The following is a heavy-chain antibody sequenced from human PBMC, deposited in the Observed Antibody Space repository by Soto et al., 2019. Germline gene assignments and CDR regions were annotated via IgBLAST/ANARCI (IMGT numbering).Heavy chain of an antibody. V-gene: IGHV1-2*04. D-gene: IGHD3-16*02. J-gene: IGHJ4*02. CDR1: GYTFTGNY. Sequence: QVQLVQSGAEVKKPGASVKVSCKASGYTFTGNYMHWVRQAPGQGFEWMGWINVNSGGTKYAQKFQGWVTMTSDTSISTAYMELSRLRSDYTAVYYCARGDKLSLYPQLDYWGQGTLVTVSS. CDR3: ARGDKLSLYPQLDY. CDR2: INVNSGGT.